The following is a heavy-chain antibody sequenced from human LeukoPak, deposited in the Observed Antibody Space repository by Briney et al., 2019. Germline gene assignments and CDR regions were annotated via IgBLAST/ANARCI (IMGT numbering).Heavy chain of an antibody. CDR1: GYTFTGYY. Sequence: ASVKVSCKASGYTFTGYYMHWVRQAPGQGLEWMGWINPNSGGTNYAQKFQGRVTMTRDTSISTAYMELSRLRSDDTAVYYCARTYSGSYYDPWYYYYGMDVWGQRTTVTVSS. V-gene: IGHV1-2*02. CDR2: INPNSGGT. CDR3: ARTYSGSYYDPWYYYYGMDV. J-gene: IGHJ6*02. D-gene: IGHD1-26*01.